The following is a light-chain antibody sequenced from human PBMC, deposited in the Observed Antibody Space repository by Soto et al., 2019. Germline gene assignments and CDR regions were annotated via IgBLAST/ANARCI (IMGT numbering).Light chain of an antibody. Sequence: DIQMTQSPSTLSASVGDRVTITCRASQSISSWLAWYQQKPGKAPNLLIYKASSLESGVPSRFSGSGSGTEFTLTISSLQSDDFATYYCQQYDSYSVTFGQGTRLEIK. CDR3: QQYDSYSVT. CDR2: KAS. CDR1: QSISSW. V-gene: IGKV1-5*03. J-gene: IGKJ5*01.